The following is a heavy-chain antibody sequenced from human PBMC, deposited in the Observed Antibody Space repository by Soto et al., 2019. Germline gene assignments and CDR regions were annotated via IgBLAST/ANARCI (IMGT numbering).Heavy chain of an antibody. V-gene: IGHV4-34*01. Sequence: SETLSLTCAVYGGSFSGYYWSWIRQPPGKGLEWIGEINHSGSTNYNPSLKSRVTISVDTSKNQFSLKLSSVTAADTAVYYCARGKDYYDSSGYYEDWFDPWGQGTLVTVSS. CDR3: ARGKDYYDSSGYYEDWFDP. CDR2: INHSGST. CDR1: GGSFSGYY. J-gene: IGHJ5*02. D-gene: IGHD3-22*01.